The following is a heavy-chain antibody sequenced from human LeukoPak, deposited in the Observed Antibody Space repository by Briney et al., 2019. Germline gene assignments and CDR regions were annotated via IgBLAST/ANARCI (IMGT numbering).Heavy chain of an antibody. D-gene: IGHD1-26*01. J-gene: IGHJ4*02. CDR3: ARRTLGATYDY. Sequence: GESLKISCKGSGYTFTTYWIGWVRQTPGKGLEWTGIIYPSDSDTRYSPSFKGQVTISADKSISTAYLQWTTLEASDTAIYYCARRTLGATYDYWGQGTLVTVSS. CDR1: GYTFTTYW. V-gene: IGHV5-51*01. CDR2: IYPSDSDT.